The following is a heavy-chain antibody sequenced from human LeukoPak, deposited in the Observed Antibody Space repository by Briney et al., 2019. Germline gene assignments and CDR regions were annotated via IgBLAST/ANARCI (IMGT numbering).Heavy chain of an antibody. CDR1: GGSFSGYY. V-gene: IGHV4-34*01. D-gene: IGHD2-2*01. J-gene: IGHJ6*03. Sequence: PSETLSLTCAVYGGSFSGYYWSWIRQPPGKGLEWIGEINHSGSTNYNPSLKSRVTISVDTSKNQFSLKLSSVTAADTAVYYCARQGRDIVVVPARGYYYYYYMDVWGKGTTVTVSS. CDR2: INHSGST. CDR3: ARQGRDIVVVPARGYYYYYYMDV.